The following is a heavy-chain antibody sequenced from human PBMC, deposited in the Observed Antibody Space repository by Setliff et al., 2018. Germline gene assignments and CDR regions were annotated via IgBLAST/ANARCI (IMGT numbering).Heavy chain of an antibody. Sequence: GGSLRLSCVASGFSFGSDAMNWVRQAPGKGLEWVSYIISNSLTIHYADSVRGRFTISRDNAKNSLYLQMNSLRAEDAATYYCARSENCFSTHCSPYDYWGQGTLVTVS. CDR1: GFSFGSDA. CDR2: IISNSLTI. J-gene: IGHJ4*02. CDR3: ARSENCFSTHCSPYDY. V-gene: IGHV3-48*04. D-gene: IGHD2-2*01.